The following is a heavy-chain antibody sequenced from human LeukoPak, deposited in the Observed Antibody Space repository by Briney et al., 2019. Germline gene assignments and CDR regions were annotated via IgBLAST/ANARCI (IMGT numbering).Heavy chain of an antibody. Sequence: GGSLRLSCAASGFTFSSYSMNWVRQAPGKGLEWVSSISSSSSYIYYADSVKGRFTISRDNAKNSLYLQMNSLKVEDTAVYYCARDEIELRTFDYWGQGTLVTVSS. CDR1: GFTFSSYS. CDR3: ARDEIELRTFDY. J-gene: IGHJ4*02. D-gene: IGHD3-10*01. V-gene: IGHV3-21*01. CDR2: ISSSSSYI.